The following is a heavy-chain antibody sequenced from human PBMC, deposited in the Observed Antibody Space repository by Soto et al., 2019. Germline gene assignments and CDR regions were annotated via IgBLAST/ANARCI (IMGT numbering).Heavy chain of an antibody. V-gene: IGHV3-74*01. CDR2: IDKVGTDS. Sequence: EVQLVESGGGLVQPGGSLRLSCAASEFTFSGRSVHWVRQAPGKGLVWVSGIDKVGTDSTYADSVKGRFTSSRDNAKTTVDLQMNSRSVEDRAVYYCARGWFGPDVWGKGTTVTVSS. J-gene: IGHJ6*03. D-gene: IGHD3-10*01. CDR3: ARGWFGPDV. CDR1: EFTFSGRS.